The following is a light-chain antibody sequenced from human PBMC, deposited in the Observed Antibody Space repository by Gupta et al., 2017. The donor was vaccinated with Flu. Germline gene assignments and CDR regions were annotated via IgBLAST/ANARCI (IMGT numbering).Light chain of an antibody. J-gene: IGKJ4*01. V-gene: IGKV1-12*01. Sequence: DIQMTQSPSSVSASVGDRVTITCRASQDISSWLAWYQQRPGKAPKLLIYAASSLLSKVPSRFSGSGSGRDFTLTISSRQHEDFANYYWQQANSFSVFGGGTKVELK. CDR2: AAS. CDR1: QDISSW. CDR3: QQANSFSV.